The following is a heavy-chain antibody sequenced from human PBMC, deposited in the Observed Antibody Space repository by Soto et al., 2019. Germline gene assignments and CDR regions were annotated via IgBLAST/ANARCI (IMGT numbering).Heavy chain of an antibody. Sequence: PSGDLCPTCTFSCVSITVYYSSCIRPTAGKGLEWIGRICTSGSTNYNPSLKSRCTMTVDTSKNQCSLKLSSVTAADTAVYYCAKSPTGGQPLVHHGTAAGGRGT. J-gene: IGHJ6*02. V-gene: IGHV4-4*07. CDR3: AKSPTGGQPLVHHGTAA. D-gene: IGHD6-13*01. CDR1: CVSITVYY. CDR2: ICTSGST.